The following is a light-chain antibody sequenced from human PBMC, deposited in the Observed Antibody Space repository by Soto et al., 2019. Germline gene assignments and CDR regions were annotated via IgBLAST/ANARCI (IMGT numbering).Light chain of an antibody. CDR2: GAS. CDR3: KQYNKWPPRT. J-gene: IGKJ2*01. CDR1: QSISNS. V-gene: IGKV3-15*01. Sequence: EIVMTQSPASLSVSPGETATLSCRASQSISNSLAWYQQKPGQAPSLLIYGASTRATGIPARFSCSGSGTELTLPIRRLPSEDAALQYSKQYNKWPPRTSGQGPKLEI.